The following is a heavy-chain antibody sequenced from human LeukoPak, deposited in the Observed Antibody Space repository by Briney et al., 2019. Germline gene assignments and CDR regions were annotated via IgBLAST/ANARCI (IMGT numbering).Heavy chain of an antibody. CDR2: ISGSGGST. CDR3: AKDKNPHYGDYPYYFDY. V-gene: IGHV3-23*01. J-gene: IGHJ4*02. D-gene: IGHD4-17*01. CDR1: GFTFSSYA. Sequence: GGSLRLSCAASGFTFSSYAMSWVRQAPGKGLEWVSAISGSGGSTYYADSVKGRFTISRDNSKNTLYLQMNSLRAEDTAVYYCAKDKNPHYGDYPYYFDYWGQGTLVTVSS.